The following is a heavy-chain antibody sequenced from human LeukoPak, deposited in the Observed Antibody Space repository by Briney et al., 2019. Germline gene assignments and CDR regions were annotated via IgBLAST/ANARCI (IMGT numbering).Heavy chain of an antibody. D-gene: IGHD4-17*01. J-gene: IGHJ4*02. CDR1: GGSISDYY. CDR2: IYYRGST. Sequence: SETLSLTCTVSGGSISDYYWSWTRQPPGKGPEWIGYIYYRGSTNYNPSLKSRVSMSIDTSKNQFSLRLSSVTAADTAVYYCARLATYGDYSDWGQGTLVTVPS. V-gene: IGHV4-59*08. CDR3: ARLATYGDYSD.